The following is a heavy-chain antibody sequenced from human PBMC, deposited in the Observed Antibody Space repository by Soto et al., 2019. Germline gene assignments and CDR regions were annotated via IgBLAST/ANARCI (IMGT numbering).Heavy chain of an antibody. J-gene: IGHJ6*02. Sequence: GGSLRLSCAASGFTFSSYAMSWVRQAPGKGLEWVSAISGSGGSTYYADSVKGRFTISRDNSKNTLYLQMNSLRAEDTAVYYCAKAIQYGSGSYHYYYGMDVWGQGTTVTVSS. D-gene: IGHD3-10*01. CDR1: GFTFSSYA. V-gene: IGHV3-23*01. CDR3: AKAIQYGSGSYHYYYGMDV. CDR2: ISGSGGST.